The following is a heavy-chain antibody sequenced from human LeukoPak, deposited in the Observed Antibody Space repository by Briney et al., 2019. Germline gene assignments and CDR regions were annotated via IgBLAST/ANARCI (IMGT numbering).Heavy chain of an antibody. J-gene: IGHJ4*02. V-gene: IGHV1-69*05. CDR2: IIPIFGTA. Sequence: SVTVSCKASGGTFSSYAISWVRQAPGQGLEWMGGIIPIFGTANYAQKFQGRVTITTDESTSTAYMELSSLRSEDTAVYYCARDRTVGAIANFDYWGQGTLVTVSS. CDR1: GGTFSSYA. CDR3: ARDRTVGAIANFDY. D-gene: IGHD1-26*01.